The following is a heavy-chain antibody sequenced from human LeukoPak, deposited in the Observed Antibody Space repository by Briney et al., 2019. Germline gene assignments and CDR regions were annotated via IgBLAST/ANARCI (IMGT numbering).Heavy chain of an antibody. CDR3: VSAYSGSYYFNA. Sequence: GGSLRLSCAASGLTFSNYWMHCVRQAPGKGLVWVSRINTVGSTITYADSVKGRFTISRDNAKNTLFLQMSSLRLEDTAVYYCVSAYSGSYYFNAWGQGTLVTVSS. CDR2: INTVGSTI. CDR1: GLTFSNYW. V-gene: IGHV3-74*01. D-gene: IGHD1-26*01. J-gene: IGHJ5*02.